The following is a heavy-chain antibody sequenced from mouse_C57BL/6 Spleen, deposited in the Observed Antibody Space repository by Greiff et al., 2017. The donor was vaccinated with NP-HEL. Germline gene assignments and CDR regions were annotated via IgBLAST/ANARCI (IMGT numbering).Heavy chain of an antibody. CDR3: ARNWEGY. CDR2: IYPGDGDT. CDR1: GYAFSSSW. Sequence: QVQLQQSGPELVKPGASVKISCKASGYAFSSSWMNWVKQRPGKGLEWIGRIYPGDGDTNYNGKFKGKATLTADKSSSTAYMQLSSLTSEDSAVYFCARNWEGYWGQGTTLTVSS. J-gene: IGHJ2*01. V-gene: IGHV1-82*01. D-gene: IGHD4-1*01.